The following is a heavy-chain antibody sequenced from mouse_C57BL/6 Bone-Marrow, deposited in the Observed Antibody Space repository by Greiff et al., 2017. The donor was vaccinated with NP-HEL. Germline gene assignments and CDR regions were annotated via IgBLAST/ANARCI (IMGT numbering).Heavy chain of an antibody. Sequence: QVQLQQPGAELVMPGASVKLSCKASGYTFTSYWMHWVKQRPGQGLEWIGEIDPSDSYTNYNQKFKGKSTLTVDKSSSTAYMQLSSLTSEDSAVYYCAREAHATPYAMDYWGQGTSVTVSS. D-gene: IGHD3-2*02. CDR2: IDPSDSYT. J-gene: IGHJ4*01. CDR3: AREAHATPYAMDY. V-gene: IGHV1-69*01. CDR1: GYTFTSYW.